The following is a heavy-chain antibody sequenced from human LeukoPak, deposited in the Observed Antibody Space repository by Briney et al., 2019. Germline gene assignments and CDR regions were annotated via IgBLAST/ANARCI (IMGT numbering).Heavy chain of an antibody. V-gene: IGHV3-21*01. D-gene: IGHD5-12*01. CDR2: ISSSSSYI. CDR3: ARDYRGYDELGQFDY. Sequence: GGSLRLSCAASGFTFSSYSMNWVRQAPGKGLEWVSSISSSSSYIYYADSVKGRFTISRDNAKNSLYLQMNSLRAEDTAVYYCARDYRGYDELGQFDYWGQGTLVTVSS. CDR1: GFTFSSYS. J-gene: IGHJ4*02.